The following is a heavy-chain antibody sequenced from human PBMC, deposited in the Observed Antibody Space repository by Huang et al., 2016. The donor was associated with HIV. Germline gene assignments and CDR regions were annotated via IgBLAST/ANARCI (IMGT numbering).Heavy chain of an antibody. Sequence: QGQLQQWGAGLLKPSETLSLTCTVSGGSLSGYSWSWIRQPPGTGLQWICEINDSGYANYTPSLKRRVTISVDAARNQFSLRLRSVTAADTALYYCARLRYLQARTWNFDLWGRGSLVTVSS. V-gene: IGHV4-34*01. CDR3: ARLRYLQARTWNFDL. J-gene: IGHJ2*01. CDR2: INDSGYA. D-gene: IGHD4-17*01. CDR1: GGSLSGYS.